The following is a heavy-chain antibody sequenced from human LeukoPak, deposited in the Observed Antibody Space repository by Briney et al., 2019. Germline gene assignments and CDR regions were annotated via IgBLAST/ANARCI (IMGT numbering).Heavy chain of an antibody. CDR1: GDSISSYY. CDR3: AKVAGYGSSLTYYFDY. D-gene: IGHD6-6*01. V-gene: IGHV4-4*07. CDR2: IYTSGST. Sequence: SETLSLTCTVSGDSISSYYWSWIRQPAGKGLEWIGRIYTSGSTNYNPSLKSRVTMSVDTSKNQFSLKLSSVTAADTAVYYCAKVAGYGSSLTYYFDYWSQGTLVTVSS. J-gene: IGHJ4*02.